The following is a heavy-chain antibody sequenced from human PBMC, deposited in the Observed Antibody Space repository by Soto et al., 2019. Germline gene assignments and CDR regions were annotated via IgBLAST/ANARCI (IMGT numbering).Heavy chain of an antibody. Sequence: EVRLVESGGGSVKPEGSLRLSCAASGLSFSDGWMNWVRQTPGKGLEWVGSIKSKADGGTVDYAAPVNGRFTISRDDSDKMLYLQMKNLKADDTGIYYCTRRPKAGDAGVGALAYWGQGALVTVSS. CDR3: TRRPKAGDAGVGALAY. CDR2: IKSKADGGTV. D-gene: IGHD3-10*01. CDR1: GLSFSDGW. V-gene: IGHV3-15*07. J-gene: IGHJ4*02.